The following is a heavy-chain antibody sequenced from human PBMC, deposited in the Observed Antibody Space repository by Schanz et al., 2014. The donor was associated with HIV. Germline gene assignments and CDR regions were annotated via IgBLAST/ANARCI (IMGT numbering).Heavy chain of an antibody. Sequence: EVQLVESGGGLVQPGRSLRLSCAASGFTFDDYAMHWVRQAPGKGLKWVSCISWNSGSIGYADSVKGRFTISRDNAKNSLYLQMNSLRAEDTALYYCACECDYGGNSCFDYWGQGTLVTVSS. CDR2: ISWNSGSI. J-gene: IGHJ4*02. V-gene: IGHV3-9*01. D-gene: IGHD4-17*01. CDR3: ACECDYGGNSCFDY. CDR1: GFTFDDYA.